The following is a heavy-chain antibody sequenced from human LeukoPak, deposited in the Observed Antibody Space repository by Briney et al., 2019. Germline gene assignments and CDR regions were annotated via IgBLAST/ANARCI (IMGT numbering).Heavy chain of an antibody. V-gene: IGHV4-59*01. CDR2: ICYSGST. CDR1: GGSISTYC. J-gene: IGHJ4*02. CDR3: ARGPTVTTDY. D-gene: IGHD4-17*01. Sequence: SETLSLTCTVSGGSISTYCRDWFRQPPGKGLEWIGHICYSGSTNYNPSLKSRVTISVDTSKNQFSLKLSSVTAADTAVYYCARGPTVTTDYWGQGTLVTASS.